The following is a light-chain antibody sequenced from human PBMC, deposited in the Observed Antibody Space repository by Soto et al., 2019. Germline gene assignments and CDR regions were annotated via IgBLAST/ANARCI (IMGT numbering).Light chain of an antibody. V-gene: IGKV3-20*01. CDR1: QSVSSSY. CDR2: GAS. J-gene: IGKJ1*01. Sequence: EIVLTQSPGTLSLSPEERATLSCRASQSVSSSYLAWYQQKPGQAPSLLIYGASRRATGIPDRFSGSGSGTDFTLTISRLEPEDFAVYYCQQFGSSPWTFGQGTKVDNK. CDR3: QQFGSSPWT.